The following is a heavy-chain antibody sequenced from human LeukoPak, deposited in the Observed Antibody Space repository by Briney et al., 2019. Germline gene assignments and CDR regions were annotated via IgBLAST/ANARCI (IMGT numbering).Heavy chain of an antibody. Sequence: PSETLSLTCTVSGGSISSYYWSWLRQPPGKGLEWIGYIYYRGSTNYNPSLKSRVTISVDTSKNQFSLKLSSVTAADTAVYYCARARYPYYYGSGSLGYWGQGTLVTVSS. CDR2: IYYRGST. V-gene: IGHV4-59*01. J-gene: IGHJ4*02. CDR1: GGSISSYY. D-gene: IGHD3-10*01. CDR3: ARARYPYYYGSGSLGY.